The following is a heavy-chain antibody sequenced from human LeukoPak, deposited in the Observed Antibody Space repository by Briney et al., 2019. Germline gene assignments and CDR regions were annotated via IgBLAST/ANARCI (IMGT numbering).Heavy chain of an antibody. CDR3: AKDSDYYHSSGYYYAYFQH. Sequence: GGSLRLSCAASGFTFSIYSMNWVRQAPGKGLEWVSSLSGSSNYIFYADSVKGRFTISRDNAKNSLFLQMNSLRDEDTAVYYCAKDSDYYHSSGYYYAYFQHWGQGTLVTVSS. J-gene: IGHJ1*01. CDR1: GFTFSIYS. CDR2: LSGSSNYI. V-gene: IGHV3-21*01. D-gene: IGHD3-22*01.